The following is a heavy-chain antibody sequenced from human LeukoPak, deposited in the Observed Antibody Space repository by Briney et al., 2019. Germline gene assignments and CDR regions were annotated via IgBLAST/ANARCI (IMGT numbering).Heavy chain of an antibody. D-gene: IGHD2-2*01. CDR2: IKPDGSEK. J-gene: IGHJ4*02. Sequence: GWSLRLSCAASGFTFSTFWMTWVRQAPGKGLEWVANIKPDGSEKSYVDSVKGRFTVSRDNAKNSLYLHMNSLRAEDTALYYCTRGENLLSGPYQRAFDHWGQGVLVTVSS. CDR1: GFTFSTFW. V-gene: IGHV3-7*01. CDR3: TRGENLLSGPYQRAFDH.